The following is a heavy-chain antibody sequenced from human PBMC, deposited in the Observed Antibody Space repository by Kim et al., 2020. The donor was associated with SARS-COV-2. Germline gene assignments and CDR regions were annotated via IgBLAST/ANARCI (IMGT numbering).Heavy chain of an antibody. CDR1: GCSISSGGYY. J-gene: IGHJ6*02. CDR2: IYYSGST. CDR3: GSSPLKNTVPLGYYCYYGRDV. V-gene: IGHV4-31*03. Sequence: SETLSLTCTVSGCSISSGGYYWSWIRQHTGKGLEWIGYIYYSGSTYYNPSLKRRVTITEDTAKNQFFLKLSTVTAADTAVYYCGSSPLKNTVPLGYYCYYGRDVGGQGTTVTVSS.